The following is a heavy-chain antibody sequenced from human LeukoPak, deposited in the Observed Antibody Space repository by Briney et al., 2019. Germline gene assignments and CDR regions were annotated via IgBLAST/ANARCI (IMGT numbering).Heavy chain of an antibody. CDR3: TRGPEGSSTWYHI. CDR1: GGSISSNNYY. V-gene: IGHV4-39*01. Sequence: TSETLSLTCTVSGGSISSNNYYWGWIRQPPGKGLEWLGSMSYTWNTYNNPSLKSRVNISVDTSENQFSMRLSSVTAADTAVYFCTRGPEGSSTWYHIWGQGTRVTVSS. D-gene: IGHD6-13*01. CDR2: MSYTWNT. J-gene: IGHJ3*02.